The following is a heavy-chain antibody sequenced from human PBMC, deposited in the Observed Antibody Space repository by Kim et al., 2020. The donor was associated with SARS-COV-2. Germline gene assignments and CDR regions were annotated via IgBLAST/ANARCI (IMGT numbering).Heavy chain of an antibody. Sequence: ASVKVSCKTSGYIFSIYGFSWVRQAPGQGLEWMGWINTKDGDTKYVQKFQDRVTMTTDSSTSTAYMELRSLNFDDTAGYYCVGGTWGGVNDYCAQRTLV. CDR1: GYIFSIYG. D-gene: IGHD3-16*01. J-gene: IGHJ4*02. CDR2: INTKDGDT. V-gene: IGHV1-18*01. CDR3: VGGTWGGVNDY.